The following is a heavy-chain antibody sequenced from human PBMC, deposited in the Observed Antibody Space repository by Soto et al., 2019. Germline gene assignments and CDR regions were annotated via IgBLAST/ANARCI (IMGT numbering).Heavy chain of an antibody. J-gene: IGHJ4*02. CDR2: ISYDGSNK. D-gene: IGHD3-3*01. CDR3: ARDKRDLRFLEWSYYFDY. Sequence: PGGSLRLSCAASGFTFSSSAMHWVRQAPGKGLEWVAVISYDGSNKYYADSVKGRFTISRDNSKNTLYLQMNSLRAEDTAVYYCARDKRDLRFLEWSYYFDYWGQGTLVTVPS. V-gene: IGHV3-30-3*01. CDR1: GFTFSSSA.